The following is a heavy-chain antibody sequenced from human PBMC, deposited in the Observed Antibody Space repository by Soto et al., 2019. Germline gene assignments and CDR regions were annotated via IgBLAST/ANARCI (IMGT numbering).Heavy chain of an antibody. V-gene: IGHV4-59*01. CDR2: IYYSGST. CDR1: GGSIRSYY. Sequence: SETLSLTCTVSGGSIRSYYCSWSRQPPGKGLEWIGYIYYSGSTNYNPSLKSRVTISVDTSKNQFSLKLSSVTAADTAVYYCARGVRAAAGVFDYWGQGTLVTVSS. J-gene: IGHJ4*02. D-gene: IGHD6-13*01. CDR3: ARGVRAAAGVFDY.